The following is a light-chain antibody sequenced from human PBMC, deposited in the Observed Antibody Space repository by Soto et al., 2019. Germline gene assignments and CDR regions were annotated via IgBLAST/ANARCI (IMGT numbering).Light chain of an antibody. J-gene: IGKJ2*01. CDR3: QQSNNWPRT. CDR2: GAS. CDR1: QSVSSN. Sequence: EMVITPAPATLSVSPGERATLSCSASQSVSSNLAWYQQKPGQAPRLLIYGASTRATGIPARFSGSGSGTEFTHTISSLQSEDFAVYYCQQSNNWPRTFGQGTKLEL. V-gene: IGKV3-15*01.